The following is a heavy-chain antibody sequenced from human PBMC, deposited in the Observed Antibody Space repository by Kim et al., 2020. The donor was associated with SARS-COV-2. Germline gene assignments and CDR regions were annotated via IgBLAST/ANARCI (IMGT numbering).Heavy chain of an antibody. D-gene: IGHD6-19*01. CDR2: TYYRSKWYN. J-gene: IGHJ4*02. Sequence: SQTLSLTCAISGDSVSSNSAAWNWIRQSPSRGLEWLGRTYYRSKWYNDYAVSVKSRITINPDTSKNQFSLQLNSLTPEDTAVYYCARDFPGGAVAGRYHFDYWGQGTLVTVSS. CDR1: GDSVSSNSAA. V-gene: IGHV6-1*01. CDR3: ARDFPGGAVAGRYHFDY.